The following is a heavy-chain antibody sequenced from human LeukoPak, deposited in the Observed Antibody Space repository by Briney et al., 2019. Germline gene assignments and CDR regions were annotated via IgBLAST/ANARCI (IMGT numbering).Heavy chain of an antibody. CDR2: ISAYNGNT. CDR1: GYTFTSYG. V-gene: IGHV1-18*01. D-gene: IGHD3-10*01. Sequence: APVKVSCKASGYTFTSYGISWVRQAPGQGLEWMGWISAYNGNTNYAQKLQGRVTMTTDTSTSTAYMELRSLGSDDTAVYYCVITGYYYGSGTELDYWGQGTLVTVSS. J-gene: IGHJ4*02. CDR3: VITGYYYGSGTELDY.